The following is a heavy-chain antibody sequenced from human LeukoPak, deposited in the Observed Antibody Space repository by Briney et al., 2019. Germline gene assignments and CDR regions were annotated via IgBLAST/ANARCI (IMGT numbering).Heavy chain of an antibody. J-gene: IGHJ5*02. Sequence: ASVKVSCKVSGYNLTESSMHWVRQAPGKGLEWMGGFDPEDYETVYPQNFQGRVTMADDTSTGTAYMELSSLRSEDTAVYYCARVSVGVTRMGWFDPWGQGTLVTVSS. CDR1: GYNLTESS. CDR3: ARVSVGVTRMGWFDP. D-gene: IGHD2-21*02. V-gene: IGHV1-24*01. CDR2: FDPEDYET.